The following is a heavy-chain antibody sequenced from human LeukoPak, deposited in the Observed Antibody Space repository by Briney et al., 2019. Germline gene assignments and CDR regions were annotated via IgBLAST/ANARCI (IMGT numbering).Heavy chain of an antibody. V-gene: IGHV3-7*01. CDR3: ARGGPRLSDY. Sequence: GGSLRLSCAASGFILSIYWMMWARQAPGKGLEGVANIKQDGRDKWYVDSVKGRFTNSKDNAKNPLYLQMNSLTAEDTAVYYCARGGPRLSDYWGQGTLVTVSS. D-gene: IGHD1-26*01. CDR2: IKQDGRDK. J-gene: IGHJ4*02. CDR1: GFILSIYW.